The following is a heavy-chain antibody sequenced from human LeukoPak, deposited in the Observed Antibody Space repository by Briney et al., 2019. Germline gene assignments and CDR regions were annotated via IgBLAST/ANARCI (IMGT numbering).Heavy chain of an antibody. CDR2: ITYDGTNT. V-gene: IGHV3-30*18. CDR3: AKVGPMTSVTRVFRSRTYYYYYMDV. CDR1: GFTFSSYG. D-gene: IGHD4-17*01. J-gene: IGHJ6*03. Sequence: GRSLRLSCAASGFTFSSYGMHWVRQAPGKGLEWVAFITYDGTNTYYADSVKGRFTISRDNSKNTLYLQMNSLRAEDTAVYYCAKVGPMTSVTRVFRSRTYYYYYMDVWGKGTTVTVSS.